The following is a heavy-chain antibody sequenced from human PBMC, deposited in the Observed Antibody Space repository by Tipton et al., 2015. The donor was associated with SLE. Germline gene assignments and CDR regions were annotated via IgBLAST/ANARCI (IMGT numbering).Heavy chain of an antibody. V-gene: IGHV4-34*12. CDR1: GDSLSGQY. Sequence: TLSLTCSVYGDSLSGQYWSWIRQPPGKGLEWIGEVFRGGSTNYSPSLESRVTITVDMSKNQFSLRLTSMTPADTALYYCARARRTTSSHFDYWGQGTLVTVSS. CDR2: VFRGGST. CDR3: ARARRTTSSHFDY. J-gene: IGHJ4*02. D-gene: IGHD1-14*01.